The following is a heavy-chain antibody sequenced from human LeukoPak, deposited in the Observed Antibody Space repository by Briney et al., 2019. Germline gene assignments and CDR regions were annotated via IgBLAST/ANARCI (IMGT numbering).Heavy chain of an antibody. CDR2: ISAGGGST. Sequence: GGSLRLSCAVSGLTFSDYSMTWVRQAPGKGLFWVSGISAGGGSTYYTDSVKGRFTISRDNSRNTLYLQMNSLSAEDTAVYYCAKDAAGPEYWGQGTLVTVSS. V-gene: IGHV3-23*01. CDR1: GLTFSDYS. J-gene: IGHJ4*02. D-gene: IGHD6-13*01. CDR3: AKDAAGPEY.